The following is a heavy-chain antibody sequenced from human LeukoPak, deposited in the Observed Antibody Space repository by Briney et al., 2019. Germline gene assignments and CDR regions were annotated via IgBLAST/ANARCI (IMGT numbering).Heavy chain of an antibody. Sequence: ASVKVSCKASGYTFTSYYMHWVRQAPGQGLEWMGIINPSGGSTSYAQKFQGRVTMTRDTSTSTVYMELSSLRSEDTAVYYCAREKITIFGVVHRRFDPWGQGTLVTVSS. CDR2: INPSGGST. J-gene: IGHJ5*02. CDR3: AREKITIFGVVHRRFDP. V-gene: IGHV1-46*01. D-gene: IGHD3-3*01. CDR1: GYTFTSYY.